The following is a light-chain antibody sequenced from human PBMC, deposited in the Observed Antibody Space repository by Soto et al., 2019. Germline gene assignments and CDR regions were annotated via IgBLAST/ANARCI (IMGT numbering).Light chain of an antibody. CDR3: QQYNSYS. CDR2: KAS. V-gene: IGKV1-5*03. Sequence: DIQMTQSPSTVSASVRDRVTITCRASQSITGWLAWFQQKPGKAPKLLISKASRLESGVPSRFSGSGSGTEFTLTISSLQPDDFATYYCQQYNSYSFGQGTKVDIK. CDR1: QSITGW. J-gene: IGKJ1*01.